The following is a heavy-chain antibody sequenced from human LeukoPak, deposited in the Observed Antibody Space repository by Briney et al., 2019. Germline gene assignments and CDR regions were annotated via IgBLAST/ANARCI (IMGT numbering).Heavy chain of an antibody. J-gene: IGHJ4*02. CDR1: GYTFTSYY. CDR3: ARSMITFGGVIVIPGDY. Sequence: ASVKVSCKASGYTFTSYYMHWVRQAPGQGLEWMGIINPSGGSTSYAQKFQGRVTMTRDTSTSTVYMELSSLRSEDTAVYYCARSMITFGGVIVIPGDYWGQGTLVTVSS. D-gene: IGHD3-16*02. CDR2: INPSGGST. V-gene: IGHV1-46*01.